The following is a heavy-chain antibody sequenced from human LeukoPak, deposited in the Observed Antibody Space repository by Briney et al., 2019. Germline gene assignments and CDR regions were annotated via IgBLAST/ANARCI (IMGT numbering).Heavy chain of an antibody. CDR1: GFTFSSYA. D-gene: IGHD3-10*01. CDR3: AREGGLWMGENDY. Sequence: GRSLRLSCAASGFTFSSYAMHWVRQAPGKGLEWVAVISYDGSNKYYADSVKGRFTISRDNSKNTLYLQMNSLRAEDTAVYYCAREGGLWMGENDYWGQGTLVTVSS. J-gene: IGHJ4*02. CDR2: ISYDGSNK. V-gene: IGHV3-30-3*01.